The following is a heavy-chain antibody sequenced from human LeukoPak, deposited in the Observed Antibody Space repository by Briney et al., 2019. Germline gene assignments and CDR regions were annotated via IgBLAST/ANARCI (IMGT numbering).Heavy chain of an antibody. Sequence: SETLSLTCTVSGGSISSYYWSWIRQPPGKGLEWIGYIYYSGSTNYNPSLKSRVTISVDTSKNQFSLKLSSVTAADTAVCYCAGEYYDILTGYYRIDYWGQGTLVTVSS. V-gene: IGHV4-59*01. CDR2: IYYSGST. CDR3: AGEYYDILTGYYRIDY. D-gene: IGHD3-9*01. J-gene: IGHJ4*02. CDR1: GGSISSYY.